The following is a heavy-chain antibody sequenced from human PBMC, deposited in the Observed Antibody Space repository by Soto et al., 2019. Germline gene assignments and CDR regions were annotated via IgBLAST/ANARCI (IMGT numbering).Heavy chain of an antibody. CDR2: IYYSGST. CDR1: GGSISSSSYY. Sequence: QLQLQESGPGLVKPSETLSLTCTVSGGSISSSSYYWGWIRQPPGKGLEWIGSIYYSGSTYYDSSLKSRVIISVHTSKNQFCLKLSCVTAADTAVYYCASHRFSSSSRGGMDVWGQGTTVTVSS. V-gene: IGHV4-39*01. D-gene: IGHD6-6*01. CDR3: ASHRFSSSSRGGMDV. J-gene: IGHJ6*02.